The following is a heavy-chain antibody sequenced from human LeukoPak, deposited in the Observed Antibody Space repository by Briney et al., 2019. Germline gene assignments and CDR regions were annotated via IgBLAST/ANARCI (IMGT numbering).Heavy chain of an antibody. J-gene: IGHJ3*02. CDR2: IGTAGDT. D-gene: IGHD3-10*01. V-gene: IGHV3-13*04. Sequence: GGSLRLSCAASGSTFSSYDMHLVRQGTGKGLEWVSAIGTAGDTYYPGSVKGRFTTSRENAKNSLYLQMNSLRVGDTAVYYCARGRGWGTFDIWGQGTMVTVSS. CDR3: ARGRGWGTFDI. CDR1: GSTFSSYD.